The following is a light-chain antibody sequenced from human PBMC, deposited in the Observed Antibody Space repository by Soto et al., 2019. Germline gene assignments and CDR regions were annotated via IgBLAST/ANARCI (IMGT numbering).Light chain of an antibody. V-gene: IGLV2-23*02. Sequence: QSVLTQPASVSGSPGQSITISCTGTSSDVGSYNLVSWYQQHPGKAPKLMISEVSKRPSGISDRFSGSKSGSTASLTISGLQDEDEADYYCCSYAGTSTHTVFGGGTQLTVL. CDR1: SSDVGSYNL. CDR2: EVS. J-gene: IGLJ7*01. CDR3: CSYAGTSTHTV.